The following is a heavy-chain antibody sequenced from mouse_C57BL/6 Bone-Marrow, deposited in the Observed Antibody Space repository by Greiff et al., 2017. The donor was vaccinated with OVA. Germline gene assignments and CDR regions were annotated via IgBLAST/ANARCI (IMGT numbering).Heavy chain of an antibody. CDR2: IWRGGST. CDR3: AKNGNPNYYYAMDY. V-gene: IGHV2-5*01. J-gene: IGHJ4*01. CDR1: GFSLTSYG. Sequence: VQLVESGPGLVQPSQSLSITCTVSGFSLTSYGVHWVRQSPGKGLEWLGVIWRGGSTDYNAAFMSRLSITKDNSKSQAFFKMNSLQADDTAIYYCAKNGNPNYYYAMDYWGQGTSVTVSS.